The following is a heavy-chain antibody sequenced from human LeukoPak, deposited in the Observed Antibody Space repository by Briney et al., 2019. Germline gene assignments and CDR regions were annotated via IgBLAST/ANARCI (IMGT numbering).Heavy chain of an antibody. V-gene: IGHV4-61*02. Sequence: SETLSLTCTVSGGSISSGSYYWSWIRQPAGKGLGWIGRIYTSGSTNYNPSLKSRVTISVDTSKNQFSLKLSSVTAADTAVYYCARDSRYYDILTGYYKYWFDPWGQGTLVTVSS. CDR3: ARDSRYYDILTGYYKYWFDP. J-gene: IGHJ5*02. D-gene: IGHD3-9*01. CDR1: GGSISSGSYY. CDR2: IYTSGST.